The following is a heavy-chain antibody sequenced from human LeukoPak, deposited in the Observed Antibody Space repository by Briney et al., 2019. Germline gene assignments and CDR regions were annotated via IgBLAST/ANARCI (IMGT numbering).Heavy chain of an antibody. D-gene: IGHD2-2*03. V-gene: IGHV4-59*01. Sequence: PSETLSLTCTVSGGSISSYYWIWIRQPPGKGLEWIGYISYSGSTNYNPSLKSRVTISVDTSKNQFSLKLSSVTAADTAVHYCARAGYCSATSCHWVPLVWGQGTTVTVSS. J-gene: IGHJ6*02. CDR2: ISYSGST. CDR1: GGSISSYY. CDR3: ARAGYCSATSCHWVPLV.